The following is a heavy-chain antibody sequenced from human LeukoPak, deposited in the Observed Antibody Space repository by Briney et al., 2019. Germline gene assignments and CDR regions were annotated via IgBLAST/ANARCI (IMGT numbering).Heavy chain of an antibody. D-gene: IGHD3-10*01. CDR2: ISWNSGSI. CDR1: GFTFDDYA. V-gene: IGHV3-9*01. CDR3: FGLWFGEPSPDAFDI. Sequence: GRSLRLSCAASGFTFDDYAMHWVRQAPGKGLEWVSGISWNSGSIGYADSVKGRFTISRDNAKNSLYLQMNSLRAEDTALYYCFGLWFGEPSPDAFDIWGQGTMVTVSS. J-gene: IGHJ3*02.